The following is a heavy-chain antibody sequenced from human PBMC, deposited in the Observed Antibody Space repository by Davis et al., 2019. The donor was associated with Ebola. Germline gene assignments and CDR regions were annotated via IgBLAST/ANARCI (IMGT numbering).Heavy chain of an antibody. D-gene: IGHD3-22*01. J-gene: IGHJ6*02. V-gene: IGHV3-48*02. CDR3: ASTMDYYDSSGYYYGMDV. CDR2: ISSGGGTI. Sequence: GGSLRLSCAASGFTFSANTMTWVRQAPGKGLEWVSYISSGGGTIYYADSVKGRFTISRDNAKKSLYLQMNSLRDEDTAVYYCASTMDYYDSSGYYYGMDVWGQGTTITVSS. CDR1: GFTFSANT.